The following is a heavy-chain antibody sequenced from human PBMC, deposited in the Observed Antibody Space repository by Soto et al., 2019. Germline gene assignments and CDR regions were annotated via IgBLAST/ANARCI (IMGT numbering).Heavy chain of an antibody. Sequence: QVQLVDSGGGLVKPGGSLRLVCAASGFSFSDFYMTWIRQAPGKGLEWVSYISNSSRTIYYASSVKGRFTISRDNAKNSLYLQMNSLRAEDTAVYYCARVQYFEWHFDLWGRGTLFTVSS. CDR3: ARVQYFEWHFDL. V-gene: IGHV3-11*01. J-gene: IGHJ2*01. CDR1: GFSFSDFY. D-gene: IGHD3-3*01. CDR2: ISNSSRTI.